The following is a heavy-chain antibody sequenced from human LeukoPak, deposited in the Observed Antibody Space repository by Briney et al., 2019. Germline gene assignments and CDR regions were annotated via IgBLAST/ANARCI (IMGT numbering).Heavy chain of an antibody. CDR2: INPNSGGT. D-gene: IGHD6-13*01. CDR1: GYTFTGYY. J-gene: IGHJ6*03. Sequence: ASVKVSCKASGYTFTGYYMHWVRQAPGQGLEWMGWINPNSGGTNYAQKFQGRVTMTRDTSISTAYMELSRLRSDDTAVYYCARAGIAAAQYYYYMDVWGKGTAVTVSS. V-gene: IGHV1-2*02. CDR3: ARAGIAAAQYYYYMDV.